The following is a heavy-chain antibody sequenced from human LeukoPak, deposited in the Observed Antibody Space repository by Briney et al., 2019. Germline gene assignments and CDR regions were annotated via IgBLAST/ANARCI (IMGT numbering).Heavy chain of an antibody. J-gene: IGHJ6*02. Sequence: GGSLRPSCAASGFTFSSYGMHWVRQAPGKGLEWVAVISYDGSNKYYADSVKGRFTISRDNSKNTLYLQMNSLRAEDTAVYYCAKDNRPGFLEYGMDVWGQGTTVTVSS. D-gene: IGHD3-3*01. CDR3: AKDNRPGFLEYGMDV. CDR1: GFTFSSYG. V-gene: IGHV3-30*18. CDR2: ISYDGSNK.